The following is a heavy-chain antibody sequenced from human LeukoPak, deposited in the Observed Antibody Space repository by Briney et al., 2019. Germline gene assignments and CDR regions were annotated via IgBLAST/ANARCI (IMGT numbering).Heavy chain of an antibody. V-gene: IGHV4-39*01. Sequence: KPSETLSLTCTVSGGSISSSGYYWGWIRQPPGKGLEWIGSIFYSGSTYYNPSLKSRVTISVDTSKNQFSLKLSSVTAADTAVYYCARQWYDSSGYYYDYWGQGTLVTVSS. J-gene: IGHJ4*02. CDR1: GGSISSSGYY. CDR3: ARQWYDSSGYYYDY. D-gene: IGHD3-22*01. CDR2: IFYSGST.